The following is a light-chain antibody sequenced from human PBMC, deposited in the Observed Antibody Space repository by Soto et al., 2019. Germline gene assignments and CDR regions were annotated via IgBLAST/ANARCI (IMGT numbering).Light chain of an antibody. Sequence: QSALTQPPSVSAAPGQTVTISCSGSSSNIGNNYVSWYQQLPGTAPKLLIYDNNKRPSGIPDRFSGSKSGTSATLAITGLQTGDEADYYCATWDNSLSAWVFGGGTKLTVL. CDR1: SSNIGNNY. CDR3: ATWDNSLSAWV. V-gene: IGLV1-51*01. CDR2: DNN. J-gene: IGLJ3*02.